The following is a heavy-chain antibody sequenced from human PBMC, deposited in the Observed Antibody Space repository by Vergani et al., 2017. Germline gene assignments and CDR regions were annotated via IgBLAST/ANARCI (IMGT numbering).Heavy chain of an antibody. CDR1: GDSITNGGFS. Sequence: QLQLHESGSGLVKPSQTLSLTCAVSGDSITNGGFSWNWIRQPPGKGPEWIGYIFPSGNSAYNPSLKNRVSISLDKSKNQFSLWVNSVTAADTAVYFCARASLRALVGYYYYMDVWGKGKTVVVSS. J-gene: IGHJ6*03. D-gene: IGHD3-16*02. CDR2: IFPSGNS. V-gene: IGHV4-30-2*01. CDR3: ARASLRALVGYYYYMDV.